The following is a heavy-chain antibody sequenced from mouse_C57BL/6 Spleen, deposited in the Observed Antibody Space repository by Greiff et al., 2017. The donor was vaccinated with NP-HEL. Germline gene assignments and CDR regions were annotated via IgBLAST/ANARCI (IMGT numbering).Heavy chain of an antibody. D-gene: IGHD1-1*02. CDR2: ISYDGSN. Sequence: EVQLQQSGPGLVKPSQSLSLTCSVTGYSITSGYYWNWIRQFPGNKLEWMGYISYDGSNNYNPSLKNRISITRDTSKNQFFLKLNSVTTEDTATYYCARVGDGGAMDYWGQGTSVTVSS. J-gene: IGHJ4*01. CDR3: ARVGDGGAMDY. V-gene: IGHV3-6*01. CDR1: GYSITSGYY.